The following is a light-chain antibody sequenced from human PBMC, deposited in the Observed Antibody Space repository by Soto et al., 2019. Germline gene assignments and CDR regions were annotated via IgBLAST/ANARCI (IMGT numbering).Light chain of an antibody. J-gene: IGKJ1*01. V-gene: IGKV3-15*01. CDR3: KQFNKWPRT. Sequence: VITQSPATLSVSTGERATLSCRASQSVSTNLAWYQQRPGQAPRLIISGAYTRATGIPARFSGSGSGTEFTLTISSLQSEDFAIYYCKQFNKWPRTFGQGTKVDIK. CDR2: GAY. CDR1: QSVSTN.